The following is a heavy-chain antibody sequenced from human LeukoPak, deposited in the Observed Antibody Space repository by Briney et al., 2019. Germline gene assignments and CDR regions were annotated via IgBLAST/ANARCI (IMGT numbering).Heavy chain of an antibody. Sequence: SETLSLTCNVTNDSVNTHYWSWIRQSAETGLEWIGHIYFSCNTKYNPSLKTRVTISSDSPTNRFSFSLTSVTPANTAVYFCASAPKINAGMPSPPAYWFDPWGQGTLVTVSS. D-gene: IGHD2-2*01. CDR3: ASAPKINAGMPSPPAYWFDP. V-gene: IGHV4-4*07. CDR1: NDSVNTHY. CDR2: IYFSCNT. J-gene: IGHJ5*02.